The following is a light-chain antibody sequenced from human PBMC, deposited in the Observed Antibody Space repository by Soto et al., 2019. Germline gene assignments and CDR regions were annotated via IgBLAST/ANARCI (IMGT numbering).Light chain of an antibody. CDR1: QSVIDTSNNRNS. Sequence: DIVMTQSPDSLAVSLGERATINCKSSQSVIDTSNNRNSLAWYQQKPGQPPKLLFYGASTRGSGVPGRFSGSGSGTDFSLTISSLQAEDVAVYYCQQYRGTITFGQGTRLELK. J-gene: IGKJ5*01. CDR3: QQYRGTIT. V-gene: IGKV4-1*01. CDR2: GAS.